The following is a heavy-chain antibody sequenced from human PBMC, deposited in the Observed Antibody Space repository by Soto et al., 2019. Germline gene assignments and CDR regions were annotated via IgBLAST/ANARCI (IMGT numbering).Heavy chain of an antibody. D-gene: IGHD4-17*01. Sequence: GGSLRLSCAASGFTLSTYAMSWVRQAPGKGLEWVSAISAGGGSTYYADSVKGRFTISRDNSINTLYMQMNSLRTKDTAVYYCAHPRGYGVFDAYDIWGQGAMVTVSS. CDR2: ISAGGGST. V-gene: IGHV3-23*01. J-gene: IGHJ3*02. CDR1: GFTLSTYA. CDR3: AHPRGYGVFDAYDI.